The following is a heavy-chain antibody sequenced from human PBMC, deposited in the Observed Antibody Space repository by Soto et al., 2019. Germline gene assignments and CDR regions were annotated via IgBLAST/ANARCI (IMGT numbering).Heavy chain of an antibody. J-gene: IGHJ6*02. V-gene: IGHV4-34*01. Sequence: SETLSLTCAVYGGSFSGYYWSWIRQPPGKGLEWIGEINHSGSTNYNPSLKSRVTISVDTSKNQFSLKLSSVTAADTAVYYCARSRPHYGMDVWGQGTTVTVSS. CDR1: GGSFSGYY. CDR2: INHSGST. CDR3: ARSRPHYGMDV.